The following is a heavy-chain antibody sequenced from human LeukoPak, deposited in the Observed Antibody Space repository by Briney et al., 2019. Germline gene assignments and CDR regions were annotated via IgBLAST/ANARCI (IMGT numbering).Heavy chain of an antibody. CDR1: GFSFSNYW. CDR3: ATDRGFLTFDY. J-gene: IGHJ4*02. CDR2: IKYDGSVI. D-gene: IGHD3-22*01. V-gene: IGHV3-7*01. Sequence: GGSLRLSCRDSGFSFSNYWMNWVRQAPGKGLEWVANIKYDGSVINYVDSVKGRFTISRDNAQNSLYLQMNSLRVEDSALYYCATDRGFLTFDYWGQGTLVTVSS.